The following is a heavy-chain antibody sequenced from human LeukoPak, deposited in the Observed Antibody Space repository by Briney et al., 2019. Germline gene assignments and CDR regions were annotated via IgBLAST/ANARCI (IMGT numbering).Heavy chain of an antibody. V-gene: IGHV1-69*13. CDR2: IIPIFGTA. J-gene: IGHJ4*02. D-gene: IGHD6-13*01. Sequence: SVKVSCKASGGTFSSYAISWVRQAPGQGLEWMGGIIPIFGTANYAQKFQGRVTITADESTSTAYMELSSLRSEDTAVYYCARDNISAAGIFYWGQGTLVTVSS. CDR3: ARDNISAAGIFY. CDR1: GGTFSSYA.